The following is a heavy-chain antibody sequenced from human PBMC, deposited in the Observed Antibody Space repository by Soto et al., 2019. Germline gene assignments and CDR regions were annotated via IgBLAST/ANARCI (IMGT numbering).Heavy chain of an antibody. CDR3: ASPYIVGATNGDY. D-gene: IGHD1-26*01. V-gene: IGHV1-69*02. Sequence: QVQLVQSGAEVKKPGSSVKVSCKASGGTFSSYTITWVRQAPGPGLEWMGRIIPILGIANYAQKFQGRVTITADKSTSTAYMELSSLRSEDTAVYYCASPYIVGATNGDYWGQGTLVTVSS. CDR1: GGTFSSYT. CDR2: IIPILGIA. J-gene: IGHJ4*02.